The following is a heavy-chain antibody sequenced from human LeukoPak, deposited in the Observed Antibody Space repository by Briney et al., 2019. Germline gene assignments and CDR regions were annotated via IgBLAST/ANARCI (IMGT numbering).Heavy chain of an antibody. CDR2: ISSSGSTI. CDR1: GFTFSSYE. Sequence: GGSLRLSCAASGFTFSSYEMNWVRQAPGKGLEWVSYISSSGSTINYADSVKGRFTFSRDNAKNSLYLQMNSLRAEDTAVYYCARERPEIDSWGQGTLVTVSS. V-gene: IGHV3-48*03. J-gene: IGHJ4*02. CDR3: ARERPEIDS.